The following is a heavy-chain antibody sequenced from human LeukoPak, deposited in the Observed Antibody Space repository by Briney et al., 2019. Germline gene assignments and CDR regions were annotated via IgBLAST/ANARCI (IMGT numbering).Heavy chain of an antibody. Sequence: ASVKVSCKASGYTFADYYMNWVRQAPGQGLEWMGWINPDNGGTNYAQKFQGRVTMTRDTSISTAYMELSRLRSDDTAVYCCARDRETMVRGVIKTYYYYYMDVWGKGTTVTISS. D-gene: IGHD3-10*01. CDR2: INPDNGGT. CDR3: ARDRETMVRGVIKTYYYYYMDV. J-gene: IGHJ6*03. CDR1: GYTFADYY. V-gene: IGHV1-2*02.